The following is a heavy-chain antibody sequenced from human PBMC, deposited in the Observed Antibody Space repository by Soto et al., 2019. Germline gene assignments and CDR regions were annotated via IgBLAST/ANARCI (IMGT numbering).Heavy chain of an antibody. D-gene: IGHD3-10*01. CDR3: ARDPGSGSYYGWFDP. J-gene: IGHJ5*02. V-gene: IGHV4-59*01. CDR2: IYYSGST. Sequence: SETLSLTCTVSGGSISRYYWNWIRQPPGKGLEWIGYIYYSGSTNYNPSLKSRVTISVDTSKNQFSLKLSSVTAADTAVYYCARDPGSGSYYGWFDPWGQGTLVTVLL. CDR1: GGSISRYY.